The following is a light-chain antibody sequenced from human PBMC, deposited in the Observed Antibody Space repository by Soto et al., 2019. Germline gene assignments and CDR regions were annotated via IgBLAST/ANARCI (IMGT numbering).Light chain of an antibody. Sequence: EIVMTQSPATLSVSPGERVTLSCRASESLSTNLAWYHQKPGQAPRLLVYGASTKATDIPARFSGSGSATDFTLTISSLQSEDFAVYYCQSYDDWPFTFGQGTKLEI. CDR3: QSYDDWPFT. CDR2: GAS. J-gene: IGKJ2*01. CDR1: ESLSTN. V-gene: IGKV3-15*01.